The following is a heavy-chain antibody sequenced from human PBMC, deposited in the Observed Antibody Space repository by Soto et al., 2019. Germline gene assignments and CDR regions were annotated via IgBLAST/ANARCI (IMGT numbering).Heavy chain of an antibody. Sequence: ASVKVSCKASGYTFTSYGISWVRQAPGQGLEWMGWISAYNGNTNYAQKLQGRVTMTTDTSTSTAYMELRSLRSDDTAVYYCARAXPLEAAALSYYYYGMDVWGPGTTVTVSS. V-gene: IGHV1-18*04. D-gene: IGHD6-13*01. CDR1: GYTFTSYG. CDR3: ARAXPLEAAALSYYYYGMDV. J-gene: IGHJ6*02. CDR2: ISAYNGNT.